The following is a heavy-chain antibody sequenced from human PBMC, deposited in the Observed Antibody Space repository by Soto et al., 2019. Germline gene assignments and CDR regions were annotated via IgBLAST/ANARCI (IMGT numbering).Heavy chain of an antibody. V-gene: IGHV3-74*01. CDR2: IRGDGADA. Sequence: EVQLVESGGGLVQPGGSLRLSCSTSGFIFSSFWVHWVRQAPGKGLEWVSRIRGDGADANYADSVKGRFTISRDNAKSILYLQMASLRVDDTALYACASDLVLGWGSLGLWGQGTLVTVSS. J-gene: IGHJ4*02. CDR3: ASDLVLGWGSLGL. D-gene: IGHD3-10*01. CDR1: GFIFSSFW.